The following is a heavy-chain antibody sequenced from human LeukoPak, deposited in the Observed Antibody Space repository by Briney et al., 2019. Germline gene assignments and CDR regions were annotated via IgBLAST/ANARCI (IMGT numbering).Heavy chain of an antibody. CDR2: ISSSSSTI. V-gene: IGHV3-48*01. CDR1: GFTFSSYS. CDR3: ASGTPPGPRLFGVVPRPHAFDI. Sequence: PGGSLRLSCAASGFTFSSYSMNWVRQAPGKGLEWVSYISSSSSTIYYADSVKGRFTISRDNAKNSLYLQMNSLRAEDTAVYYCASGTPPGPRLFGVVPRPHAFDIWGQGTMVTVSS. D-gene: IGHD3-3*01. J-gene: IGHJ3*02.